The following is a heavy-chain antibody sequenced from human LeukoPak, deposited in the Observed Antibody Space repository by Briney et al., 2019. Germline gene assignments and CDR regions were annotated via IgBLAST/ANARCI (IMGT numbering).Heavy chain of an antibody. CDR2: IFYSGRT. J-gene: IGHJ3*02. CDR3: ARDLALPGNPRAFDI. CDR1: GGSISSSSYF. D-gene: IGHD2-15*01. V-gene: IGHV4-39*07. Sequence: SETLSLTCTVSGGSISSSSYFWGWIRQPPGKGLEWIGSIFYSGRTYYNPSLKSRVTTSIDTSKNQFSLKLSSVTAADTAVYYCARDLALPGNPRAFDIWGQGTMVTVSS.